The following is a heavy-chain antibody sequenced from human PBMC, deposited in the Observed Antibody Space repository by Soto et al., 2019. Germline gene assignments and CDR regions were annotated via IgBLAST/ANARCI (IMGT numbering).Heavy chain of an antibody. CDR2: ISRDGRST. D-gene: IGHD3-22*01. V-gene: IGHV3-64D*08. Sequence: GSLGLSGAASGFTCSMHSMHWVRQTPGKALEYVSAISRDGRSTLYADSVKGRFTIYRDNSKNTLYLRMNSLRSDDTAVYYCVKEANHFINTLVVLIFDYWGQGAQVTVSS. CDR1: GFTCSMHS. CDR3: VKEANHFINTLVVLIFDY. J-gene: IGHJ4*02.